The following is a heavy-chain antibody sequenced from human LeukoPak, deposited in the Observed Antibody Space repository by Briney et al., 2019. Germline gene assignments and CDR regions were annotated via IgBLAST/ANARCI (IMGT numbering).Heavy chain of an antibody. CDR2: ISQDGREK. D-gene: IGHD6-19*01. CDR3: VGGIGWQPDY. V-gene: IGHV3-7*03. Sequence: GGSLRLSCAASAGFTFSDYWMNWVRQAPGKGLEWVAIISQDGREKLYGDSVKGRFTISRDNAKSSLYLQINSLRAEDTAVYYCVGGIGWQPDYWGQGTLVTVSS. CDR1: AGFTFSDYW. J-gene: IGHJ4*02.